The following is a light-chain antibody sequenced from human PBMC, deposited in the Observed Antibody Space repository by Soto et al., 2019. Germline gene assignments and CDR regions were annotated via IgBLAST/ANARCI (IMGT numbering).Light chain of an antibody. Sequence: EIVLTQSPATLSLSPGERATLSCRASQSVSSYLAWYQQKPGQAPRLLIYDASNRATGIPARFSGSGSGTDFTLTISCLEPEDLAVYYCQQRSNWPPYTIGQGTKLEIK. V-gene: IGKV3-11*01. CDR1: QSVSSY. CDR2: DAS. CDR3: QQRSNWPPYT. J-gene: IGKJ2*01.